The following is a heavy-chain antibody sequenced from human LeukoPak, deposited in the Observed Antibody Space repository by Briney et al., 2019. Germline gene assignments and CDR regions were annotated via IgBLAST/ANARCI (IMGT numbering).Heavy chain of an antibody. J-gene: IGHJ4*02. D-gene: IGHD3-10*01. CDR2: ISGSGGST. V-gene: IGHV3-23*01. Sequence: PGGSLRLSCAASGFTFNSYAMSWVRQAPGKGLEWVSAISGSGGSTYYADSVKGRFTISRDNSKNTLYLQMNSLRAEDTAVYYCAKDSGDPLLWFGESYYFDYWGQGTLVTVSS. CDR1: GFTFNSYA. CDR3: AKDSGDPLLWFGESYYFDY.